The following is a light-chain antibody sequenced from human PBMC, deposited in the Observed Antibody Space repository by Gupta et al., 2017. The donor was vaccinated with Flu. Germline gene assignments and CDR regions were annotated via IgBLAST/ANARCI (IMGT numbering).Light chain of an antibody. Sequence: IQMTQSPSSLYASVGDSVTITCRASQGISTYLAWFQQKPGRAPKSLIYAASRLQSGVPSKCSGSGSGTDFTLTISSLQPEDVATYYCQQYKSFPLTFGGGTKVEI. CDR3: QQYKSFPLT. CDR1: QGISTY. J-gene: IGKJ4*01. V-gene: IGKV1-16*02. CDR2: AAS.